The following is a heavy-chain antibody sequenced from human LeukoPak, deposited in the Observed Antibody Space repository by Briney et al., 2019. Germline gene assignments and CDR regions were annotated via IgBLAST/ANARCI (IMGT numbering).Heavy chain of an antibody. CDR3: AKGYYYDSSGVDAFDI. D-gene: IGHD3-22*01. CDR2: IRYDGSNK. V-gene: IGHV3-30*02. CDR1: GFTFSSYG. J-gene: IGHJ3*02. Sequence: HPGGSLRLSCGASGFTFSSYGMHWVRQAPGKGLEWVAFIRYDGSNKYYADSVKGRFTISRDNSKNTLYLQMNSLRAEDTAVYYCAKGYYYDSSGVDAFDIWGQGTMVTVSS.